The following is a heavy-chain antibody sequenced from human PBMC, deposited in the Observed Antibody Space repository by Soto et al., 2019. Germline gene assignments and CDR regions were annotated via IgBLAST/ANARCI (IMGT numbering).Heavy chain of an antibody. J-gene: IGHJ4*02. V-gene: IGHV1-69*13. Sequence: SVKVSCKASGGTFSSYAISWVRQAPGQGLEWMGGIIPIFGTANYAQKFQGRVTITADESTSTAYMELSSLRSEDTAVYYCARGVFVVGPAAIHAEDTAMGQRGQGTLVTVSS. D-gene: IGHD2-2*02. CDR1: GGTFSSYA. CDR2: IIPIFGTA. CDR3: ARGVFVVGPAAIHAEDTAMGQ.